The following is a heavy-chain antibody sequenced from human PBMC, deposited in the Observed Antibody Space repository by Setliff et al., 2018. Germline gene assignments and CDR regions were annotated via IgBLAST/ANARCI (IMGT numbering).Heavy chain of an antibody. V-gene: IGHV1-2*04. CDR2: INPNSGGT. Sequence: ASVKVSCKASGYTFTGYYMHWVRQAPGQGLEWMGWINPNSGGTNYAQKFQGWVTMTRDTSISTAYMELSRLRSDDTAVYYCARSPPTSTYYDFWSGYSYYFDYWGQGTLVTVSS. CDR3: ARSPPTSTYYDFWSGYSYYFDY. D-gene: IGHD3-3*01. CDR1: GYTFTGYY. J-gene: IGHJ4*02.